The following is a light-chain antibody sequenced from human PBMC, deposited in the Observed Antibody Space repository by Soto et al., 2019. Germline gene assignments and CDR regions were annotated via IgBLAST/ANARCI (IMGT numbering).Light chain of an antibody. CDR3: QQYNTWPPRYT. V-gene: IGKV3-15*01. Sequence: EIVMTQSRATLSVSPGGRATLSCRASQSVSSYLAWYQQRPGQPPRLLIYRASTRATGIPARFSGSGSGTEFSLTISSLQSEDFAVYYCQQYNTWPPRYTFGQGTRLEI. J-gene: IGKJ2*01. CDR2: RAS. CDR1: QSVSSY.